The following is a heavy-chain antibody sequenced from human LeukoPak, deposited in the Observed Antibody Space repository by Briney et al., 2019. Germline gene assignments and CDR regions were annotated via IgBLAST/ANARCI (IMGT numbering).Heavy chain of an antibody. J-gene: IGHJ4*02. CDR3: ARGDSSSWYGDGDY. CDR1: GFTFSSDS. CDR2: ISSSSSYI. D-gene: IGHD6-13*01. Sequence: GGSLRLSCAASGFTFSSDSMNWVRQAPGKGLEWGSSISSSSSYIYYSDSVKGRFTISRDNAKNSLYLQMNSLRAEDTAVYYCARGDSSSWYGDGDYWGQGTLVTVSS. V-gene: IGHV3-21*01.